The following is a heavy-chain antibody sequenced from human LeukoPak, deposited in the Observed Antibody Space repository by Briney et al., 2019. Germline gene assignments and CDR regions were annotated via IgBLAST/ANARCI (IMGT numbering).Heavy chain of an antibody. D-gene: IGHD3-10*01. CDR2: INPNSGGT. J-gene: IGHJ5*02. CDR3: ARGNHYYGSGSRNWFDP. CDR1: GYTFTGYY. V-gene: IGHV1-2*02. Sequence: ASVKVSCKASGYTFTGYYMHWVRQAPGQGLEWMGWINPNSGGTNYAQKFQGRVTMTRDTSISTAYMELSRLRSDDTAVYYCARGNHYYGSGSRNWFDPWGQGTLVTVSS.